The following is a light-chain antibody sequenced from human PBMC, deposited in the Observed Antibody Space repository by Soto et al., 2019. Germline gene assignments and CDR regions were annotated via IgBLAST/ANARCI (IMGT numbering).Light chain of an antibody. V-gene: IGKV3-20*01. Sequence: IMVTQSACTLSLSPGERATLSCRASQSISSYLAWYQRKPGQAPRLLMFGAPRRATGIPDRFNGSGSGTDFILTISRLEPEDVAVYYCQQHGTSPYTFGQGTRLEIK. CDR2: GAP. J-gene: IGKJ5*01. CDR1: QSISSY. CDR3: QQHGTSPYT.